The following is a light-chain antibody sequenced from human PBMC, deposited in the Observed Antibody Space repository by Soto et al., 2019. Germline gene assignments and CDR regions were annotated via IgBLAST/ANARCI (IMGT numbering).Light chain of an antibody. CDR3: QQWENVPLT. CDR2: DAS. J-gene: IGKJ4*01. V-gene: IGKV1-33*01. Sequence: DIRMTQSPSSLSASVGDRVTITCQASYDIKNYLNWYQQKPGKAPRLLIYDASHLETGVPSRFSGSGSGTDFTFTISNLQPEDFATYYCQQWENVPLTFGGGTK. CDR1: YDIKNY.